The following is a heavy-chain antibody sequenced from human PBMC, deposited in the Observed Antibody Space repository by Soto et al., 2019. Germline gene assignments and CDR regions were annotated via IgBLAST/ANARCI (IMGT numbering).Heavy chain of an antibody. Sequence: GSLRLSCTVSGFAFNNYGINWVRQAPGKGLEWVSSISKSDYTYYSDSVKGRFAISRDNAKSSVSLQMNTLRVEDTAVYYCAREDSIIIPAVSDFWGQGTLVTVSS. V-gene: IGHV3-21*01. CDR3: AREDSIIIPAVSDF. CDR1: GFAFNNYG. J-gene: IGHJ4*02. CDR2: ISKSDYT. D-gene: IGHD2-2*01.